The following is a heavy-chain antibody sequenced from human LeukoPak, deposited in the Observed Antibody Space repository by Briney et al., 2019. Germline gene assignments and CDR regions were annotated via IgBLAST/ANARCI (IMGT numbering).Heavy chain of an antibody. Sequence: SETLSLTCTVSGGSISSSSYYWGWIRQPPGTGLEWIGSTYYSGSTYYNPSLKSRVTISVDTSKNQFSLKLSSVTAADTAVYYCARVNLSVVVPAAIRDWYFDLWGRGTLVTVSS. CDR1: GGSISSSSYY. V-gene: IGHV4-39*07. J-gene: IGHJ2*01. D-gene: IGHD2-2*01. CDR3: ARVNLSVVVPAAIRDWYFDL. CDR2: TYYSGST.